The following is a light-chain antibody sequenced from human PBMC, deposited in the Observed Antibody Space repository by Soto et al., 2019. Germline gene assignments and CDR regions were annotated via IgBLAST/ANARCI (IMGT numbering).Light chain of an antibody. CDR1: QSVSSN. V-gene: IGKV3D-15*01. Sequence: EIVMTQSPATLSVSPGERATLSCRASQSVSSNLAWYQQKPGQAPRLLIYGASSRATGIPDRFSGSGSGTDFTLTISSLQSEDFAVYYCQQYNNWPQTFGQGTKVDIK. J-gene: IGKJ1*01. CDR3: QQYNNWPQT. CDR2: GAS.